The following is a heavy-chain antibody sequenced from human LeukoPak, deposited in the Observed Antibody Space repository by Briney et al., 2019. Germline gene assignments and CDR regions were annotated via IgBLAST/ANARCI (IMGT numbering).Heavy chain of an antibody. Sequence: ASVKVSCKASGGTFSSYAIGWVRQAPGQGLEWMGGIIPIFGTANYAQKFQGRVTITADESTSTAYMELSSLRSEDTAVYYCAHGSSWSFTYNWFDPWGQGTLVTVSS. CDR2: IIPIFGTA. CDR1: GGTFSSYA. D-gene: IGHD6-13*01. CDR3: AHGSSWSFTYNWFDP. J-gene: IGHJ5*02. V-gene: IGHV1-69*13.